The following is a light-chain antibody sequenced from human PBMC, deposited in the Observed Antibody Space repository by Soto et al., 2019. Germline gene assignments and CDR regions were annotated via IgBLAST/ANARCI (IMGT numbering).Light chain of an antibody. CDR3: QQDSSFPWT. Sequence: DIQMTQTPSSVSASVGDRVTITCRASQGVSTWLAWYQQKPGKAPKLMIYDASSLQTGVPSRFSGSGSGTDFTLTISSLQPEDFATYFCQQDSSFPWTFGQGTNVETK. CDR2: DAS. J-gene: IGKJ1*01. CDR1: QGVSTW. V-gene: IGKV1-12*02.